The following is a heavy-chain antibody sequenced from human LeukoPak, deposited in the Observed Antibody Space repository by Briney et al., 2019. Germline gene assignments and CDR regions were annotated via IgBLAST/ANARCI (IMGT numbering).Heavy chain of an antibody. CDR1: GFTFSSYS. J-gene: IGHJ5*02. V-gene: IGHV3-48*02. CDR2: ISSYSGSTI. Sequence: GGSLRLSCAASGFTFSSYSMNWVRQTPGKGLEWISYISSYSGSTIYYADSVKGRFTISRDNAKNALYLQMNSLRDDDTAVYHCARGLDPWGQGTLVAVSS. CDR3: ARGLDP.